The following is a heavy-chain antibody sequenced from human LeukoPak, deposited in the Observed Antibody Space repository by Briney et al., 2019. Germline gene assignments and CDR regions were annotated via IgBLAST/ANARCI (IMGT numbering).Heavy chain of an antibody. Sequence: SVTLSLTCTVSGGSISSNYWSWIRQPPGKGLEWIGYIHYSGSTYYNPSLKSRVTMSLDTSKNLFSLKLSSVTAADTAVYYCARIFGVVIDYWGPGTLVTVSS. CDR3: ARIFGVVIDY. J-gene: IGHJ4*02. D-gene: IGHD3-3*01. CDR1: GGSISSNY. V-gene: IGHV4-59*01. CDR2: IHYSGST.